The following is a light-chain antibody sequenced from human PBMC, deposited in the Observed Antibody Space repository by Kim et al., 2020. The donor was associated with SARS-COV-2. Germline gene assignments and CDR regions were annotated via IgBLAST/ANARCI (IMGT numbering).Light chain of an antibody. Sequence: ASVGDRVTSTRRASQGVSNSLAWFQQKPGKVPKRLIYAASSLQTGVPSRFSGSGSGTEFTLTSSSLQPEDFATYYCLQHNSYPLTFGGGTKVDIK. J-gene: IGKJ4*01. CDR1: QGVSNS. CDR3: LQHNSYPLT. V-gene: IGKV1-17*03. CDR2: AAS.